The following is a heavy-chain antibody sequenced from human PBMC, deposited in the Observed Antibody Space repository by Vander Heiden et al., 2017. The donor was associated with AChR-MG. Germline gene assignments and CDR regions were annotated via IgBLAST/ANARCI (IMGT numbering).Heavy chain of an antibody. J-gene: IGHJ4*02. Sequence: EVQLFESGGGLVQPGGSLRLSCAASGFTFSSYAMGWVRQAPGKGLGWVSAISGSGGSTYYADSVKGRFTISRDNSKNTLYLQMNSLRAEDTAVYYCAKDHYSNYHIAYDYWGQGTLVTVSS. CDR2: ISGSGGST. V-gene: IGHV3-23*01. D-gene: IGHD4-4*01. CDR1: GFTFSSYA. CDR3: AKDHYSNYHIAYDY.